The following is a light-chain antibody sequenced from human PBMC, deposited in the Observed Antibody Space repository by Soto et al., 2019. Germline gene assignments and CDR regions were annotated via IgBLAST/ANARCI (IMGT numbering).Light chain of an antibody. V-gene: IGLV2-23*01. CDR2: EGS. Sequence: QSALTQPASVSGSPGQSITISCTGTSSDFGSYNLVSWYQQHPGKAPKLMIYEGSKRPSGVSNRFSGSKSGNTDSLTISGLQAEDEADYYCCSYAGSSTLVFGGGTKLTVL. CDR3: CSYAGSSTLV. J-gene: IGLJ3*02. CDR1: SSDFGSYNL.